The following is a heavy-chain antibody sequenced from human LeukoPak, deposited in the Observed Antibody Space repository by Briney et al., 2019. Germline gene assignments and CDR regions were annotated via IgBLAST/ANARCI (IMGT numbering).Heavy chain of an antibody. V-gene: IGHV4-39*01. J-gene: IGHJ5*02. CDR2: IYYSGST. CDR1: GGSISSSSYY. D-gene: IGHD6-19*01. Sequence: SETLSLTCTVSGGSISSSSYYWGWIRQPPGKGLEWIGSIYYSGSTYYNPSLKSRVTISVDMSKNQFSVKLSSVTAADTVVYYCARAVAGNSWFDPWGQGTLVTVSS. CDR3: ARAVAGNSWFDP.